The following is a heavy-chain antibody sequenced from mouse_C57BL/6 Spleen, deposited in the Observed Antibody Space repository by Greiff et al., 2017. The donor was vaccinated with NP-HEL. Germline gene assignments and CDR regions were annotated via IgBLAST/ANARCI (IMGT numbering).Heavy chain of an antibody. CDR1: GYAFSSSW. Sequence: QVTLKESGPELVKPGASVKISCKASGYAFSSSWMNWVKQRPGKGLEWIGRIYPGDGDTNYNGKFKGKATLTADKSSSTAYMQLSSLTSEDSAVYFCASYDYAMDYWGQGTSVTVSS. CDR3: ASYDYAMDY. D-gene: IGHD2-3*01. J-gene: IGHJ4*01. CDR2: IYPGDGDT. V-gene: IGHV1-82*01.